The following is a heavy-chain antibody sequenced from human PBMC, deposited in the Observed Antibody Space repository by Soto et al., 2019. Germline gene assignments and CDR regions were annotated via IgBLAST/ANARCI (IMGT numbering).Heavy chain of an antibody. V-gene: IGHV3-74*03. Sequence: EVQLVESEGGLVQPGGSLRLSCAASGLTFSSYWMHWVRQAPGKGLVWVSRINSDGSSTTYADSVKGRFTISRDNAKNTLYLQMNSLRAEDTAVYYCARVETCSSTSCYSVFDYWGQGTLVTVSS. CDR3: ARVETCSSTSCYSVFDY. D-gene: IGHD2-2*01. J-gene: IGHJ4*02. CDR1: GLTFSSYW. CDR2: INSDGSST.